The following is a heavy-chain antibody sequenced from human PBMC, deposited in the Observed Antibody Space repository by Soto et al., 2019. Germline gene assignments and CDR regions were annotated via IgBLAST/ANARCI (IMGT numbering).Heavy chain of an antibody. D-gene: IGHD5-18*01. V-gene: IGHV3-13*01. CDR2: IATAGDT. CDR1: GFTFSNYD. J-gene: IGHJ4*02. CDR3: ARDQPGYSYGYGLGY. Sequence: GGSLRLSCAASGFTFSNYDMHWVRQATGKGLEWVSVIATAGDTYYPGSVKGRFTISRENAKNSLYLQMNSLRAGDTAVYYCARDQPGYSYGYGLGYWGQGTLVTVSS.